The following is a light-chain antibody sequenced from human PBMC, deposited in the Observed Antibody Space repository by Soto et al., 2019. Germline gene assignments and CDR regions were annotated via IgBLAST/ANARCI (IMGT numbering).Light chain of an antibody. Sequence: QSVLTQPPSVSGAPGQRVTISCTGSSSNIGAGYDVHWYQQLPGTAPKILIYGNINRPSGVPDRFSGSKSGTSASLAITGLQAEDEADYYCQSYDSSLSVVFGGGTKRTVL. CDR3: QSYDSSLSVV. J-gene: IGLJ2*01. V-gene: IGLV1-40*01. CDR1: SSNIGAGYD. CDR2: GNI.